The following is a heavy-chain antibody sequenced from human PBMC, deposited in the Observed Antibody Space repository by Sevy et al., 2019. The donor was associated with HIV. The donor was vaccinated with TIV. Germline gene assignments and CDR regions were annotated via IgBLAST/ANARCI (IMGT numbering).Heavy chain of an antibody. CDR1: GFTVSSNY. J-gene: IGHJ4*02. CDR3: AKADDYYDSCRYLDY. V-gene: IGHV3-53*01. CDR2: IDRGGST. Sequence: GGSLRLTCAASGFTVSSNYMSWVRQAPGKGLEWVSVIDRGGSTYYADSMKGRFTISRYNSNNTLYLQMSSLRAENTAVYYCAKADDYYDSCRYLDYWVQGTLVTVSS. D-gene: IGHD3-22*01.